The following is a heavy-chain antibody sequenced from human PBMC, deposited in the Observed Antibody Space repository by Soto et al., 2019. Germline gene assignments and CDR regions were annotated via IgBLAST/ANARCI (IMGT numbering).Heavy chain of an antibody. V-gene: IGHV1-69*08. D-gene: IGHD6-19*01. CDR1: GGTFSTYA. Sequence: QVQLVQSGAEVKEPGSSVKVSCRASGGTFSTYAVSWVRQAPGQGPEWMGRIIPVLGTTNYAQRFQGRITIIADKSTSSAYMELSSLRSEDTAIYYCARDLAGASSVEFDSWGQGTLVTVSS. J-gene: IGHJ4*02. CDR3: ARDLAGASSVEFDS. CDR2: IIPVLGTT.